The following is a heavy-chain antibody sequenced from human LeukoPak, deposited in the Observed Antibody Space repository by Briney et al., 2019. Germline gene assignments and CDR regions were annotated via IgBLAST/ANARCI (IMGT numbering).Heavy chain of an antibody. D-gene: IGHD6-13*01. CDR3: AKDIRGSSWYYFDY. Sequence: GGSLRLSCAASGFTFSSYWMSWVRQAPGKGLEWEANIKQDGSEKYYVDSVKGRFTISRDNAKNSLYLQMNSLRAEDTALYYCAKDIRGSSWYYFDYWGQGTLVTVSS. J-gene: IGHJ4*02. V-gene: IGHV3-7*03. CDR1: GFTFSSYW. CDR2: IKQDGSEK.